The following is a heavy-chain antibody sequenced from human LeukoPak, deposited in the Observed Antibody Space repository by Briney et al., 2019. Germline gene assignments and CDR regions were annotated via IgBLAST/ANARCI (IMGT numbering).Heavy chain of an antibody. CDR1: GFTFSSYG. Sequence: PGGSLRLSCAASGFTFSSYGMHWVRQAPGKGLEWVAVIWYDGSNKYYGDSVKGRFTISRDNSKNTLYVQMNSLRAEDTAVYYCARDLYSGNSAYIDYWGQGTLVTVSS. D-gene: IGHD1-26*01. CDR2: IWYDGSNK. CDR3: ARDLYSGNSAYIDY. J-gene: IGHJ4*02. V-gene: IGHV3-33*01.